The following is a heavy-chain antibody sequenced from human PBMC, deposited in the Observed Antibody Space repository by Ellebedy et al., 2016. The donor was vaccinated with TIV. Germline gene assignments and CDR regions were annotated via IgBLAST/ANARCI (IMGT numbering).Heavy chain of an antibody. CDR2: INHSGST. CDR3: ARGTVAVAVFDY. J-gene: IGHJ4*02. Sequence: MPSETLSLTCAVYGGSFSGYYWSWIRQPPGKGLEWIGEINHSGSTNYNPSLKSRVTISVDTSKNQFSLKLSSVTAADTAVYYCARGTVAVAVFDYWGQGTLVTVSS. CDR1: GGSFSGYY. V-gene: IGHV4-34*01. D-gene: IGHD6-19*01.